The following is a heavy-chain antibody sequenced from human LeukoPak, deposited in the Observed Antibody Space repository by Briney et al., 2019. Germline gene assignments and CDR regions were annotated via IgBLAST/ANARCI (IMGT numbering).Heavy chain of an antibody. Sequence: GGSLRLSCAASGFTFSTHAMRWVRQVAGKGLEWVSSISGSGGSTYYADSVKGRFTISRDNSKNTLYLQMNSLRAEDTAVYNCAKLIGDYGGNSGYWGQGTLVTVSS. D-gene: IGHD4-23*01. CDR3: AKLIGDYGGNSGY. J-gene: IGHJ4*02. CDR1: GFTFSTHA. CDR2: ISGSGGST. V-gene: IGHV3-23*01.